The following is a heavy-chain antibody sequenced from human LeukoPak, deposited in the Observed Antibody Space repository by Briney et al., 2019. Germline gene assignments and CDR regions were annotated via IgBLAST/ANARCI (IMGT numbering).Heavy chain of an antibody. Sequence: SETLSLTCTVSGGSISSGTYYWYWIRQPAGKGLEWIGRIYTSGITNYNPSLKSRVTISVDTSKNQFSLKLTSVTAADTAVYYCARLHGRPSMAPLRRKDEYYFDYWGQGTLVTVSS. V-gene: IGHV4-61*02. J-gene: IGHJ4*02. CDR2: IYTSGIT. CDR1: GGSISSGTYY. D-gene: IGHD6-6*01. CDR3: ARLHGRPSMAPLRRKDEYYFDY.